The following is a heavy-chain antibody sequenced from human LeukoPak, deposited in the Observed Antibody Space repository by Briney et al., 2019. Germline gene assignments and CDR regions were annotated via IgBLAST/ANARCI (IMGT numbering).Heavy chain of an antibody. CDR2: IHHSARS. CDR1: ADSLSSGGHY. D-gene: IGHD3-10*01. J-gene: IGHJ4*02. CDR3: ARGGNRFGGFYFDY. Sequence: SETLSLTCTVSADSLSSGGHYWAWIRQFPGKGLESIGFIHHSARSRHNPSLKDRVAISVDTSRKQFALKLSSVTAADTAMYYCARGGNRFGGFYFDYWGQGIQVIVSS. V-gene: IGHV4-31*03.